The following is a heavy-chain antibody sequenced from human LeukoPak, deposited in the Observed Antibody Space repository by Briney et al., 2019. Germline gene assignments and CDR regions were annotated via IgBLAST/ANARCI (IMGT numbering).Heavy chain of an antibody. Sequence: ASVKVSCKASGYTFTSFAINWVRQAPGQGLEWMGWINTNTGNPTYAQGFTGRFVFSLDTSVSTAYLQISSLKAEDTAVYYCARDWGIAYYDILTGYSDAFDIWGQGTMVTVSS. CDR1: GYTFTSFA. D-gene: IGHD3-9*01. V-gene: IGHV7-4-1*02. CDR3: ARDWGIAYYDILTGYSDAFDI. CDR2: INTNTGNP. J-gene: IGHJ3*02.